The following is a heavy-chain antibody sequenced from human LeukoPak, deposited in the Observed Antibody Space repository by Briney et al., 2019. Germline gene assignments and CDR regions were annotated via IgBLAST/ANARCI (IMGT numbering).Heavy chain of an antibody. CDR3: ARDRVVVPAAFDY. D-gene: IGHD2-2*01. J-gene: IGHJ4*02. CDR2: INPNSGGT. Sequence: SVKVSCKASGYTFTAYYMHWVRQAPGQGLEWMGWINPNSGGTNYAQKFQGRVTMTRDTSISTAYMELSRLRSDDTAVYYCARDRVVVPAAFDYWGQGTLATVSS. CDR1: GYTFTAYY. V-gene: IGHV1-2*02.